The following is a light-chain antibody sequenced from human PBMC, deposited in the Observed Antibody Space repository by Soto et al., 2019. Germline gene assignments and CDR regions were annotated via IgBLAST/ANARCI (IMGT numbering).Light chain of an antibody. V-gene: IGKV1-5*03. Sequence: DIQLTQSHSTLSASLLEGVSIXCRASQSISSWLAWYQQKPGKAPKLLIYKASSLESGVPSRFSGSGSGTEFTLTISSLQPDDFAAYYCQQYNSYSTFGQGTKVDI. J-gene: IGKJ1*01. CDR2: KAS. CDR3: QQYNSYST. CDR1: QSISSW.